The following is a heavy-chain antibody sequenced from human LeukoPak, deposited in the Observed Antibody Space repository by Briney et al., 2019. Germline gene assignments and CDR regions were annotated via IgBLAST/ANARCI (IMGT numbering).Heavy chain of an antibody. D-gene: IGHD3-22*01. CDR2: IWYDGSNK. CDR3: ARDQIQYYYDSSGFAFDI. J-gene: IGHJ3*02. V-gene: IGHV3-33*01. Sequence: GGSLRLSCAASGFTFSSYGMHWVRQAPGKGLEWVAVIWYDGSNKYYADSVKGRFTISRDNSKNTLYLQMNSLRAEDTAVYYCARDQIQYYYDSSGFAFDIWGQGTMVTVSS. CDR1: GFTFSSYG.